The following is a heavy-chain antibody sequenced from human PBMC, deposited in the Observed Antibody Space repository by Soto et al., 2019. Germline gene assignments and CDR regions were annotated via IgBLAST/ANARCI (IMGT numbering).Heavy chain of an antibody. D-gene: IGHD3-22*01. J-gene: IGHJ5*02. CDR1: GFTFSSYG. V-gene: IGHV3-30*03. CDR2: ISYDGSNK. CDR3: ARANNFDTMIVVVGRWFDP. Sequence: GGSLRLSCAASGFTFSSYGMHWVRQAPGKGLEWVAVISYDGSNKYYADSVKGRFTISRDNSKNTLYLQMNSLRAEDTAVYYCARANNFDTMIVVVGRWFDPWGQGTLVTVSS.